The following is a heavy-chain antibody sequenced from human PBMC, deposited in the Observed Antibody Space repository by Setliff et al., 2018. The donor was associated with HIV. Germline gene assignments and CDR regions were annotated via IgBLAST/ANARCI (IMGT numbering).Heavy chain of an antibody. CDR1: GFPFSAYA. J-gene: IGHJ5*02. D-gene: IGHD5-12*01. CDR2: SGNGGII. CDR3: TTEDPWLRFGH. Sequence: PGGSLRLSCEASGFPFSAYAFSWVRQAPGKGLEWVSTSGNGGIIVYTDSVKGRFTMSRDNSKNTLFLVLTSLRPEDTAVYYCTTEDPWLRFGHWGQGTLVTVSS. V-gene: IGHV3-23*01.